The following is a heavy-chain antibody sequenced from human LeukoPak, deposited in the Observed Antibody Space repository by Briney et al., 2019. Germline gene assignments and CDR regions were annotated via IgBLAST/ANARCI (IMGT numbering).Heavy chain of an antibody. J-gene: IGHJ4*02. CDR1: GYTFTTYG. CDR3: ARDYGDNSGWVNFDY. D-gene: IGHD4-23*01. V-gene: IGHV1-18*01. CDR2: ISAYNGNT. Sequence: ASIKVSCKASGYTFTTYGISWVRQAPGQGLEWMGWISAYNGNTYYTQKLQGRVTMTTDTSTTTAYMELRSLTSDDTAVYYCARDYGDNSGWVNFDYWGQGTLVTVSS.